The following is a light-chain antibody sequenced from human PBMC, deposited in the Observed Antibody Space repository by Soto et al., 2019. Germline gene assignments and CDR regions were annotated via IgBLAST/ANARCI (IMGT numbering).Light chain of an antibody. Sequence: EIVLTQSPGTLSLSPGERATLSCRASQSVSSSYLAWCQQKPGQAPRLLIYGASSRATGIPDRFSGSGSGTDFTLTISRLEPEDFAVYFCQHYGNSPPFTFGQGTKVEIK. CDR3: QHYGNSPPFT. CDR2: GAS. J-gene: IGKJ2*01. CDR1: QSVSSSY. V-gene: IGKV3-20*01.